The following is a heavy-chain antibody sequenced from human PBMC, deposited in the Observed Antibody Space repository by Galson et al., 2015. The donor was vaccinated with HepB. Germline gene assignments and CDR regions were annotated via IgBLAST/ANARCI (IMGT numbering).Heavy chain of an antibody. J-gene: IGHJ5*02. CDR1: GSIFNRYV. V-gene: IGHV3-23*01. D-gene: IGHD2-8*02. CDR3: TKGLVQFDP. CDR2: ISGAGAT. Sequence: SLRLSCAASGSIFNRYVVTWVRQAPGKGLEWVSAISGAGATYYGDSVKGRFTISRDTPKNTVHLQMNSLRLEDTAIYYCTKGLVQFDPWGQGTQVTVSS.